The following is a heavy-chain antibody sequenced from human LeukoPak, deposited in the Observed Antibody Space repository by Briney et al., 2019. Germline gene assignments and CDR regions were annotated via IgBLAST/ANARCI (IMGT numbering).Heavy chain of an antibody. Sequence: GGSLRLSCAASGFTFSSYAMSWVRQAPGKGLEWVSAISGSGGSTYYADSVKGRFTISRDNSKNTLYLQMNSLRAEDTAVYYCAKEQGFGSPPSYYYYGMDVWGQGTTVTISS. V-gene: IGHV3-23*01. CDR2: ISGSGGST. J-gene: IGHJ6*02. CDR3: AKEQGFGSPPSYYYYGMDV. CDR1: GFTFSSYA. D-gene: IGHD3-10*01.